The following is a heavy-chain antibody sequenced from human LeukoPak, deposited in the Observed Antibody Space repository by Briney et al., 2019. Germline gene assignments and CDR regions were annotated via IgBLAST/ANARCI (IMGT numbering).Heavy chain of an antibody. CDR2: IYSDDST. CDR3: ARDRSELCSDY. D-gene: IGHD2-21*01. CDR1: GFTVSNNY. J-gene: IGHJ4*02. V-gene: IGHV3-66*01. Sequence: GGSLRLSCAAPGFTVSNNYMSWVRQAPGKGLEWVSVIYSDDSTYYADSVKGRFTISRDNSKNTLYLQMNSLRAEDTAVYYCARDRSELCSDYWGQGTLVTVSS.